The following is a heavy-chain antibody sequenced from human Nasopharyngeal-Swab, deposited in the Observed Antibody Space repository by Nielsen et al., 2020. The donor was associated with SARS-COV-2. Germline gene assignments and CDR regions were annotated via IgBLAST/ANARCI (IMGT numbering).Heavy chain of an antibody. J-gene: IGHJ4*02. CDR3: ARQHTAMVSGFDY. Sequence: GESLKISCAASGFTFSSYGMHWVHQAPGKGLEWVAVIWYDGSNKYYADSVKGRFTISRDNSKNTLYLQMNSLRAEDTAVYYCARQHTAMVSGFDYWGQGTLVTVSS. V-gene: IGHV3-33*01. D-gene: IGHD5-18*01. CDR1: GFTFSSYG. CDR2: IWYDGSNK.